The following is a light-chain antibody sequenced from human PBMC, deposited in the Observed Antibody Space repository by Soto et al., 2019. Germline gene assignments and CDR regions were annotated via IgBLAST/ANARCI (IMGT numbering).Light chain of an antibody. CDR3: QSYDSSLSVRYV. CDR2: EVN. J-gene: IGLJ1*01. CDR1: SSDVGGYNY. V-gene: IGLV2-8*01. Sequence: QSALTQPPSASGSPGQSVAISCTGTSSDVGGYNYVSWYQQHPGKAPKLMIYEVNKRPSGVPDRFSGSKSGNTASLTVSGLQAEDEADYYCQSYDSSLSVRYVFGTGTKVTVL.